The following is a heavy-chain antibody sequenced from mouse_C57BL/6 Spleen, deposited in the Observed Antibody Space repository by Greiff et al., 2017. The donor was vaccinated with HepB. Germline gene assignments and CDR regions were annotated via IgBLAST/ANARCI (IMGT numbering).Heavy chain of an antibody. J-gene: IGHJ3*01. CDR2: ISSGSSTI. V-gene: IGHV5-17*01. CDR3: ARPVVTTGAWFAY. CDR1: GFTFSDYG. Sequence: EVKLMESGGGLVKPGGSLKLSCAASGFTFSDYGMHWVRQAPEKGLEWVAYISSGSSTIYYADTVKGRFTISRDNAKNTRFLQMTSLRSEDTAMYYCARPVVTTGAWFAYWGQGTLVTVSA. D-gene: IGHD2-2*01.